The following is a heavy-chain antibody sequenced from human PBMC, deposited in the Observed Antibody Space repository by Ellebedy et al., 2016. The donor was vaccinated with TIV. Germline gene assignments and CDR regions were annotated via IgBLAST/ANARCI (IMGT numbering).Heavy chain of an antibody. V-gene: IGHV3-33*01. J-gene: IGHJ4*02. D-gene: IGHD2-2*01. CDR1: GFTFSDYV. CDR2: TWHDGSYQ. Sequence: GGSLRLXXAASGFTFSDYVMHWVRQAPGKGLEWVASTWHDGSYQFYARSVKGRFTISRDNSKDTLFLEMNSLGAEDTALYYCARERVHTYQFDYWGQGTLVTVSS. CDR3: ARERVHTYQFDY.